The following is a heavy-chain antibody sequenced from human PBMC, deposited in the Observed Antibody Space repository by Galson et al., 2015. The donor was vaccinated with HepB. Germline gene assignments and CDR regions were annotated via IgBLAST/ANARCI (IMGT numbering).Heavy chain of an antibody. J-gene: IGHJ4*02. CDR3: ARGVNYGDFALDY. V-gene: IGHV1-3*01. D-gene: IGHD4-17*01. Sequence: SVKVSCKASGYTFSTYTIHWVRQAPGQRLEWVGWINPGNGNTRSSQRFQDRVTITGDTSTTTAYMELTSLISEDTAVYFCARGVNYGDFALDYWGQGTLVTVSS. CDR2: INPGNGNT. CDR1: GYTFSTYT.